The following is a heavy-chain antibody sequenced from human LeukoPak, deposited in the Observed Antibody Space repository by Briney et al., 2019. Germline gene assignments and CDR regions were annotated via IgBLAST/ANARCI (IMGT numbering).Heavy chain of an antibody. Sequence: SETLSLTCTVSGGSISSYYWSWIRQPPGKGLEWIGYIYYSGSTNYNPSLKSRVTISVDRSKNQFSLKLSSVTAADTAVYYCARERFGAGGGFDPWGQGTLVTVSS. J-gene: IGHJ5*02. V-gene: IGHV4-59*12. CDR1: GGSISSYY. D-gene: IGHD3-10*01. CDR2: IYYSGST. CDR3: ARERFGAGGGFDP.